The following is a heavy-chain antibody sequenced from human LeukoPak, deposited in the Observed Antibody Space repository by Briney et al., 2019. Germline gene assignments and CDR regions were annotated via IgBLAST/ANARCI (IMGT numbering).Heavy chain of an antibody. CDR3: AGPGFGELTWDY. V-gene: IGHV1-46*01. CDR2: INPSGGST. J-gene: IGHJ4*02. Sequence: ASVKVSCKASGYTFTSYYMHWVRQAPGQGLEWMGIINPSGGSTNYAQKFQGRVTITADKSTSTAYMELSSLRSEDTAVYYCAGPGFGELTWDYWGQGTLVTVSS. CDR1: GYTFTSYY. D-gene: IGHD3-10*01.